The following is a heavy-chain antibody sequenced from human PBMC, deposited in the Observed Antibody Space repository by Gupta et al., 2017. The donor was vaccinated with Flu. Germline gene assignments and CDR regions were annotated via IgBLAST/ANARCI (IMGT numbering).Heavy chain of an antibody. CDR1: FSFRSSW. V-gene: IGHV3-7*01. J-gene: IGHJ3*02. Sequence: FSFRSSWMAWVRQTPGKGLEWMANINQDAREINYVDSVKGRFTISRDNAKNSLYLQMNSRRVEDTAIYYCATDKAYFAFDIWGLGTMVTVSS. CDR3: ATDKAYFAFDI. CDR2: INQDAREI. D-gene: IGHD2-8*01.